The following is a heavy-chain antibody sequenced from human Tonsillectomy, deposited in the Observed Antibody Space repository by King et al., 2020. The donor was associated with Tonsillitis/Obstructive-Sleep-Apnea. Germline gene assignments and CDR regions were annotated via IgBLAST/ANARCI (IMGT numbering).Heavy chain of an antibody. D-gene: IGHD7-27*01. CDR3: ARYGLTGVTMGHSYYYYMDV. Sequence: QLVHSGAEVKKPGESLRISCKGSGYSFTSYWISWVRQMPGKDLEWMVRIDPSDSYTNYSPSFQAHVTISADKSISTAYLQWSSLKASDTAMYYFARYGLTGVTMGHSYYYYMDVWGKGTTVTVSS. CDR2: IDPSDSYT. V-gene: IGHV5-10-1*01. CDR1: GYSFTSYW. J-gene: IGHJ6*03.